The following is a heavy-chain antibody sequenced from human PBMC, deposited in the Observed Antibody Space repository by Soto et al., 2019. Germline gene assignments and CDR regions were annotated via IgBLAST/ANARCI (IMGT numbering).Heavy chain of an antibody. Sequence: SETLSLTCTVSGCSISSGCYYWRWLRQHPGKGLEWIGYIYYSGSTYYNPSLKSRVTISVDTSKNQFSLKLSSVTAADTAVYYCARQDTAMVNWFDPWGQGTLVTVSS. CDR1: GCSISSGCYY. D-gene: IGHD5-18*01. CDR3: ARQDTAMVNWFDP. CDR2: IYYSGST. J-gene: IGHJ5*02. V-gene: IGHV4-31*03.